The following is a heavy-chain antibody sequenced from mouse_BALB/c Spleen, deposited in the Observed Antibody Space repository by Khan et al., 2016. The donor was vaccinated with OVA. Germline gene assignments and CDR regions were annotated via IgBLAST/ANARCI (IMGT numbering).Heavy chain of an antibody. V-gene: IGHV5-15*02. J-gene: IGHJ3*01. Sequence: EVELVESGGGLVQPGGSLKLSCAASGFTFIDYGMAWVRQTPGKGPEWIAFISSVAYSIYYADTVTGRFTIPREHAKNTLYLDLSSLRSDATALYYCARGGFAYWGQGTLVTVSA. CDR1: GFTFIDYG. CDR2: ISSVAYSI. CDR3: ARGGFAY.